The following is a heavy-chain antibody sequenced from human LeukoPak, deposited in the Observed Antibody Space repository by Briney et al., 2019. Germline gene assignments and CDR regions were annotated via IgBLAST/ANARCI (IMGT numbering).Heavy chain of an antibody. CDR2: ISYDGSNK. CDR1: GFTFSSYG. J-gene: IGHJ4*02. D-gene: IGHD3-22*01. Sequence: GGSLRLSRAASGFTFSSYGMHWVRQAPGKGLEWVAVISYDGSNKYYADSVKGRFTISRDNSKNTLYLQMNSLRAEDTAVYYCARHENYSESSDKYGGPFDYWGQGTQVTVSS. CDR3: ARHENYSESSDKYGGPFDY. V-gene: IGHV3-30*03.